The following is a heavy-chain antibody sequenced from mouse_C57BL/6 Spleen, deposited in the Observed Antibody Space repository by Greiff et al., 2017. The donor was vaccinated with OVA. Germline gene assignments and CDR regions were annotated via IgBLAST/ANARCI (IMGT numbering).Heavy chain of an antibody. V-gene: IGHV1-52*01. Sequence: QVQLQQSGAELVRPGSSVKLSCKASGYTFTSYWMLWVKQRPIQGLEWIGNIDPSDSETHYNQKFKDKATLTVDKSSSTAYMQLSSLTSEDSAVYYCARGVYYDYDGAFYYFDYWGQGTTLTVSS. D-gene: IGHD2-4*01. CDR3: ARGVYYDYDGAFYYFDY. CDR2: IDPSDSET. CDR1: GYTFTSYW. J-gene: IGHJ2*01.